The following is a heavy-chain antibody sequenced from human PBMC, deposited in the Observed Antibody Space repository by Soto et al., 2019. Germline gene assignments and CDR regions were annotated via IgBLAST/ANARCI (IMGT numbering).Heavy chain of an antibody. CDR1: GYSFTSYW. D-gene: IGHD6-13*01. V-gene: IGHV5-51*01. CDR2: IYPGDSDT. CDR3: ARLLIIAAAGSDAFDI. Sequence: PGESLKISCKGSGYSFTSYWIGWVRQMPGKGLEWMGIIYPGDSDTRYSPSFQGQVTISADKSISTAYLQWSSLKASDSAMYYCARLLIIAAAGSDAFDIWGQGTMVTVSS. J-gene: IGHJ3*02.